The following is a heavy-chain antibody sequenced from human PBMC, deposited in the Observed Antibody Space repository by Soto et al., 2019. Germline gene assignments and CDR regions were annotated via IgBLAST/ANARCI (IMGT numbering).Heavy chain of an antibody. V-gene: IGHV1-2*02. CDR2: INPNSGGT. D-gene: IGHD2-15*01. CDR3: ERDLVVVAATAHFDY. Sequence: SVKVSCRAPAYTLTCYYMHLVRQAPGQGLEWMGWINPNSGGTNYAQKFQGRVTMTRDTSISTAYMELSRLRSDDTAVYYCERDLVVVAATAHFDYWGQGTLVTVSS. J-gene: IGHJ4*02. CDR1: AYTLTCYY.